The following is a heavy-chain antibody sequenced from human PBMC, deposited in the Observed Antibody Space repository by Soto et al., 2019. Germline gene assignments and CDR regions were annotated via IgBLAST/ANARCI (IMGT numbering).Heavy chain of an antibody. Sequence: QVQLVQSGAEVKKPGSSVKVSCKASGGTFSSYTISWVRQAPGQGLEWMGRIIPTLGIANYAQKCQRRVTITADKSTSTAYVELSSLRSEDTAVEYCARSGYSYGSDIDCWGQGTLVTVSS. CDR2: IIPTLGIA. D-gene: IGHD5-18*01. V-gene: IGHV1-69*02. J-gene: IGHJ4*02. CDR1: GGTFSSYT. CDR3: ARSGYSYGSDIDC.